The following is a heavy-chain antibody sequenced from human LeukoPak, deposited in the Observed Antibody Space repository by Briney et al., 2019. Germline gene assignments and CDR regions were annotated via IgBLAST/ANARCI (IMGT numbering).Heavy chain of an antibody. CDR3: ARRWAAGLNSGNSYHADAFDI. J-gene: IGHJ3*02. V-gene: IGHV4-34*01. D-gene: IGHD3-10*01. Sequence: PSETLSLTCAVYGGSFSGYYWSWIRQPPGKGLEWIGEINHSGSTNYNPPLKSRVTMSVDTSKNLFSLRLTSVTAADTAVYYCARRWAAGLNSGNSYHADAFDIWGQGTMVTVSS. CDR2: INHSGST. CDR1: GGSFSGYY.